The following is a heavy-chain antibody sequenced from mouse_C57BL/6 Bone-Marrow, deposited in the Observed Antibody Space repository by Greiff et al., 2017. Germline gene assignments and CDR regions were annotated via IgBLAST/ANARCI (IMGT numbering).Heavy chain of an antibody. D-gene: IGHD1-1*01. CDR2: ISYDGSN. CDR1: GYSITSGYY. CDR3: ARDNGSSVFDY. Sequence: EVQLLESGPGLVKPSQSLSLTCSVTGYSITSGYYWNWIRQFPGNKLEWMGYISYDGSNNYNPSLKNRISITRDTSKNQFFLKLNSVTTEDTATYYCARDNGSSVFDYWGQGTTLTVSS. J-gene: IGHJ2*01. V-gene: IGHV3-6*01.